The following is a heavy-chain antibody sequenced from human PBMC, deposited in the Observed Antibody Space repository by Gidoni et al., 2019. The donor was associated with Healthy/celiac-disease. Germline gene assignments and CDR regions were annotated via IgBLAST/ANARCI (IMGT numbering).Heavy chain of an antibody. J-gene: IGHJ4*02. D-gene: IGHD5-12*01. CDR2: ISSSSSYR. V-gene: IGHV3-21*01. CDR1: GFTFISYS. Sequence: EVQLVESGGGLVKPGGSLRLSCAASGFTFISYSMNWVRQAPGKGREWVSSISSSSSYRYYADSVKGRFTISRDNAKNSLYLQMNSLRAEDTAVYYCARSRGYSGYSPVGLWGQGTLVTVSS. CDR3: ARSRGYSGYSPVGL.